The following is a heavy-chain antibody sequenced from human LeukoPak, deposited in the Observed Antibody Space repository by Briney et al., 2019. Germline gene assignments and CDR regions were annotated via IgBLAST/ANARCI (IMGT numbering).Heavy chain of an antibody. CDR2: IYHSGST. CDR3: AREDGSGSYSIDY. V-gene: IGHV4-4*02. D-gene: IGHD3-10*01. Sequence: SGTLSLTCAVSGGSISSSNWWSWVRQPPGKGLEWIGEIYHSGSTNYNPSLKSRVTISVDKSKNQFSLKLSSVTAADTAVYYCAREDGSGSYSIDYWGQGTLVTVSS. CDR1: GGSISSSNW. J-gene: IGHJ4*02.